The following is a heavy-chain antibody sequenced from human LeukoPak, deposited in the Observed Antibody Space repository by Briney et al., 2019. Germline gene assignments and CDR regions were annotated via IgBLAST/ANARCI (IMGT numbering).Heavy chain of an antibody. CDR3: AREYGSGSYYKSDWFDP. Sequence: GASVKVSCKASGGTFSSYAISWVRQAPGQGLEWMGGIIPIFGTANYAQKFQGRVTITADKSTSTAYMELSSLRSEDTAVYYCAREYGSGSYYKSDWFDPWGQGTLVTVSS. D-gene: IGHD3-10*01. V-gene: IGHV1-69*06. CDR1: GGTFSSYA. J-gene: IGHJ5*02. CDR2: IIPIFGTA.